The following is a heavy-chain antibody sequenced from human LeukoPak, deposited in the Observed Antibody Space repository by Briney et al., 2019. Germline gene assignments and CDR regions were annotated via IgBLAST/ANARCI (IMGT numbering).Heavy chain of an antibody. CDR1: GYSFPKYW. CDR2: IHASDSET. V-gene: IGHV5-51*01. J-gene: IGHJ5*02. Sequence: GESLKISCLDSGYSFPKYWIGWVRQLPGKGLEWMGIIHASDSETVYSPSFQGQVTISADRSISTAFLQWSSLKASDTAIYYCARAYHGNHFWEFDPRGQGTLVTVSS. D-gene: IGHD3-16*01. CDR3: ARAYHGNHFWEFDP.